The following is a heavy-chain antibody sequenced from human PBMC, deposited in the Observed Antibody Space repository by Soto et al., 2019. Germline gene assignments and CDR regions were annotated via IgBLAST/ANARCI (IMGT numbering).Heavy chain of an antibody. CDR2: ISGDGTTT. CDR3: AIQDCTNDVCLEATVTVGGALEY. D-gene: IGHD2-8*01. V-gene: IGHV3-74*01. Sequence: EVQLVESGGGLVQPGEALRLACAASGFSIRKYWMHWVRQAPGKGPVWVSYISGDGTTTDYASSVKGRFTISRDNAKNTLFLQMDSLRVEDTAIYFCAIQDCTNDVCLEATVTVGGALEYWGRGAQVTVSS. J-gene: IGHJ4*02. CDR1: GFSIRKYW.